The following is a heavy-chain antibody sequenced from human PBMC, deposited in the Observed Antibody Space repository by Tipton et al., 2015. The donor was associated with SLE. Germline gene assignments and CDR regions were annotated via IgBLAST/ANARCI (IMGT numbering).Heavy chain of an antibody. D-gene: IGHD1-26*01. V-gene: IGHV4-30-2*01. CDR1: GGSISSSSYY. CDR3: AAPSRWELHPLDY. Sequence: TLSLTCTVSGGSISSSSYYWGWIRQPPGKGLEWMGYIYHTGSTYNNPSLKSRVTISVDRSKNQFSLKLSSVTAADTAVYYCAAPSRWELHPLDYWGQGTLVTVSS. CDR2: IYHTGST. J-gene: IGHJ4*02.